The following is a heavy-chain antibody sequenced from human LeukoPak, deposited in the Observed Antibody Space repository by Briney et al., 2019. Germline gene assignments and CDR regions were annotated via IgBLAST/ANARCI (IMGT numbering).Heavy chain of an antibody. Sequence: ASVKVSCKASGGTFSSYAISWVRQAPGQGLEWMGGIIPIFGTANYAQKFQGRVTITADESTSTAYMELSSLRSEDTAVCYCARENEYSSSPTIRQFDYWGQGTLVTVSS. CDR3: ARENEYSSSPTIRQFDY. CDR2: IIPIFGTA. CDR1: GGTFSSYA. J-gene: IGHJ4*02. V-gene: IGHV1-69*13. D-gene: IGHD6-6*01.